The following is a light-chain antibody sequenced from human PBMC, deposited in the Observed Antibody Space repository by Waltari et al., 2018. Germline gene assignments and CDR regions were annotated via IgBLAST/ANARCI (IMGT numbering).Light chain of an antibody. CDR3: CSYAGTYTYV. Sequence: QSALTQPRSVSGSPGQSVTISCTGTSSDVGTYNYVSWYQQHPGKAPKLMIYDVRRRPSGVPDRFSGSRSDNTASLTISGLQADDEADYYCCSYAGTYTYVFGTGTKVTVL. J-gene: IGLJ1*01. CDR1: SSDVGTYNY. V-gene: IGLV2-11*01. CDR2: DVR.